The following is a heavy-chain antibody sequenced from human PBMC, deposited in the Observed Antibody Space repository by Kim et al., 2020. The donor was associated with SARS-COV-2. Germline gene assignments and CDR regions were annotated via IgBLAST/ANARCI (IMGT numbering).Heavy chain of an antibody. V-gene: IGHV4-39*01. Sequence: SETLSLTCTVSGGSISSSSYYWGWIRQPPGKGLEWIGSIYYSGSTYYNPSLKSRVTISVDTSKNQFSLKLSSVTAADTAVYYCARFLLLWFGERNNWFDPWGQGTLVTVSS. CDR2: IYYSGST. CDR1: GGSISSSSYY. J-gene: IGHJ5*02. D-gene: IGHD3-10*01. CDR3: ARFLLLWFGERNNWFDP.